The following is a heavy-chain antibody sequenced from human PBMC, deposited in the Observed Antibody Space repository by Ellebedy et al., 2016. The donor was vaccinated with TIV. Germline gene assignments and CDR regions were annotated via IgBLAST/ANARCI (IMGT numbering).Heavy chain of an antibody. CDR2: MRQDGGDK. D-gene: IGHD4-17*01. CDR1: GFSFSSYW. CDR3: ATDGSYGDYRSPTHAFNV. Sequence: GGSLRLSCVGSGFSFSSYWMSWVRQAPGKGLEWVANMRQDGGDKYYVDSVKGRFTIARDNAKNSLYLQMSSLRVEDTAVYYCATDGSYGDYRSPTHAFNVWGQGTMVTVSS. V-gene: IGHV3-7*01. J-gene: IGHJ3*01.